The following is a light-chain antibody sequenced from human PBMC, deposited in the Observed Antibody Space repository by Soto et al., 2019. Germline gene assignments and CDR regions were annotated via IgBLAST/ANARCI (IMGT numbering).Light chain of an antibody. CDR1: SSDVGAYNY. J-gene: IGLJ1*01. V-gene: IGLV2-8*01. Sequence: QSALTQPPSASGSPGQSVTISCTGTSSDVGAYNYVSWYQHRPGKAPKLMICEVTKRPSGVPDRFSGAKSGNTASLTVSGLQAEDEADYYCTSHAGTNNFPYVFGTGTKLTVL. CDR3: TSHAGTNNFPYV. CDR2: EVT.